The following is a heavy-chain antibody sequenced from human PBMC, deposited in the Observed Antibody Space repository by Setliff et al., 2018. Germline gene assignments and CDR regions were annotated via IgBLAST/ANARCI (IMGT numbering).Heavy chain of an antibody. J-gene: IGHJ4*02. Sequence: SETLSLTCAVYGGSLSGYYWTWIRQPPGKGLEWIAEINQSGNTNYNPSLNSRVSVSVDTPTNQFSLKVFSVTAADTAVYYCRFWSSYYKNDYWAQGTLVTVSS. CDR2: INQSGNT. D-gene: IGHD3-3*01. V-gene: IGHV4-34*01. CDR3: RFWSSYYKNDY. CDR1: GGSLSGYY.